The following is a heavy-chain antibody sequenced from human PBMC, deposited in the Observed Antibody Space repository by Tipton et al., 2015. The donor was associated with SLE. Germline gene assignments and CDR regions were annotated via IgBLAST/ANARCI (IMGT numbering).Heavy chain of an antibody. J-gene: IGHJ5*02. CDR1: GGSISSYY. V-gene: IGHV4-59*01. D-gene: IGHD2-15*01. Sequence: TLSLTCTVSGGSISSYYWSWIRQPPGKGLELIGYIYYSGCTNYNPSLKSRVTISVDTSKNQFSLKLSSVTAADTAVYYCARGPDIVVVVADGWFETWGQGTLATVCS. CDR3: ARGPDIVVVVADGWFET. CDR2: IYYSGCT.